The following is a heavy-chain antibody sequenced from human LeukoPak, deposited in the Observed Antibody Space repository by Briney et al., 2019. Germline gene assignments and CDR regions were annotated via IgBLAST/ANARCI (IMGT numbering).Heavy chain of an antibody. V-gene: IGHV4-38-2*02. CDR1: GGSISSGYY. Sequence: SETLSLTCTVSGGSISSGYYWGWIRQPPGKGLEWIGSIYHSGSTYYNPSLKSRVTISVDTSKNQFSLKLSSVTAADTAVYYCARFAVGGALDYWGQGTLVTVSS. D-gene: IGHD3-16*01. J-gene: IGHJ4*02. CDR2: IYHSGST. CDR3: ARFAVGGALDY.